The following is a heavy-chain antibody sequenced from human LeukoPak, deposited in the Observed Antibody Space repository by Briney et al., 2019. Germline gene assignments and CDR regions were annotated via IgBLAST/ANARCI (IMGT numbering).Heavy chain of an antibody. J-gene: IGHJ4*02. CDR3: AREYDILTGYYTLYFDY. CDR1: GFTFSSYG. V-gene: IGHV3-30*02. CDR2: IRYDGSNK. D-gene: IGHD3-9*01. Sequence: PGGSLRLSCAASGFTFSSYGMHWVRQAPGKGLEWVAFIRYDGSNKYYADSVKGRFTISRDNSKNTLYLQMNSLRAEDTAVYYCAREYDILTGYYTLYFDYWGQGTLVTVSS.